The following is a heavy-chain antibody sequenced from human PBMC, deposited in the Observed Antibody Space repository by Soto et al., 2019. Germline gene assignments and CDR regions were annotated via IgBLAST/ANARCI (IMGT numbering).Heavy chain of an antibody. Sequence: QVQLQESGPGLVKPSETLSLTCSVSGGSITSHYCSWFRQPPGKGLEWIGYIHHSGSTSYNPSLSSRVTMSVYTSKCQFSLKVCCVTSADTALYYCARQGFVQLDGHVDVWGQGTTVTVS. CDR1: GGSITSHY. D-gene: IGHD1-1*01. CDR2: IHHSGST. CDR3: ARQGFVQLDGHVDV. J-gene: IGHJ6*02. V-gene: IGHV4-59*08.